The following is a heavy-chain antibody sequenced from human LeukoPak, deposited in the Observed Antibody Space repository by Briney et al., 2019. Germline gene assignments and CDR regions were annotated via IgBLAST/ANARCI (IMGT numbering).Heavy chain of an antibody. D-gene: IGHD6-13*01. CDR2: MNPNSGNT. J-gene: IGHJ6*02. CDR1: GYTFTSYD. V-gene: IGHV1-8*01. CDR3: ARGGYSSSWNYYYYYGMDV. Sequence: GASVKVSCKASGYTFTSYDINWVRQATGQGLEWMGWMNPNSGNTGYAQKFQGRVTMTRNTSISTAYMELSSLRSEDTAVYYCARGGYSSSWNYYYYYGMDVWGQGTTVTVSS.